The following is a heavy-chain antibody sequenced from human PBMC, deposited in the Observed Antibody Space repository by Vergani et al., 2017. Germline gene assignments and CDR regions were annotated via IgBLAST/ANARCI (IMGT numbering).Heavy chain of an antibody. J-gene: IGHJ3*02. CDR1: GFTFSSYA. D-gene: IGHD6-13*01. V-gene: IGHV3-23*01. Sequence: EVQLLESGGGLVQPGGSLRLSCAASGFTFSSYAMSWVRQAPGKGLEWVSAISGSGGSTYYADSVKGRFTISRDNSKNTLYLQMNSLRAEDTAVYYCAKDHVAAAGYRGAFDIWGQGTMVTVSS. CDR2: ISGSGGST. CDR3: AKDHVAAAGYRGAFDI.